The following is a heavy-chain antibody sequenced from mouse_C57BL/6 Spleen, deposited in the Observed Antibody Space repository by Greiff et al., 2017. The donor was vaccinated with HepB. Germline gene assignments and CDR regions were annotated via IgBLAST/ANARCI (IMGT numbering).Heavy chain of an antibody. J-gene: IGHJ2*01. D-gene: IGHD1-1*01. V-gene: IGHV5-4*01. CDR1: GFTFSSYA. CDR3: ARERGSRTFDY. Sequence: EVMLVESGGGLVKPGGSLKLSCAASGFTFSSYAMSWVRQTPEKRLEWVATISDGGSYTYYPDNVKGRFTISRDNAKNNLYLQMSHLKSEDTAMYYCARERGSRTFDYWGQGTTLTVSS. CDR2: ISDGGSYT.